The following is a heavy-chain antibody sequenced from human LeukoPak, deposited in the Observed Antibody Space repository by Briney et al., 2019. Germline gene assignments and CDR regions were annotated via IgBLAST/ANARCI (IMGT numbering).Heavy chain of an antibody. J-gene: IGHJ5*02. Sequence: PGGSLRLSCAASGFTFSSYGMTWVRQAPGKGLEWVSSISGASHYIYYADSLKGRFTISRDSAKNTLYLQMNSLRAEDTAVYYCARDPRIYWFGELSWFDPWGQGTLVTVSS. CDR3: ARDPRIYWFGELSWFDP. D-gene: IGHD3-10*01. V-gene: IGHV3-21*01. CDR1: GFTFSSYG. CDR2: ISGASHYI.